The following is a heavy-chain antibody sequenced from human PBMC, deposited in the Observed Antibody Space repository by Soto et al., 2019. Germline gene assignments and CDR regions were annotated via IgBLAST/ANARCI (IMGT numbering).Heavy chain of an antibody. V-gene: IGHV3-30*18. CDR2: TSYDGNNE. D-gene: IGHD1-1*01. Sequence: QVQLVESGGGVVQPGRSLRLSCAASGFTFSNYAMHWVRQAPGKGLEWVALTSYDGNNEYYTDSVKGRFTISRDNSKNTLFLQMNSPRPEDTAVYYCAKDKGVFNWATSYFGYWGQGALVTVSS. CDR1: GFTFSNYA. J-gene: IGHJ4*02. CDR3: AKDKGVFNWATSYFGY.